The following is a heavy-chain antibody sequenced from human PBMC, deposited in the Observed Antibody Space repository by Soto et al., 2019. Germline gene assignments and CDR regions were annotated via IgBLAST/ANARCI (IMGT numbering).Heavy chain of an antibody. Sequence: EVQLVESGGGLVQPGGSLRLSCAASGFTVSSNYMSWVRQAPGKGLEWVSVIYSGGTTYYADSVKGRFTISRDNSKNTLYLQMNSLRAEDTSVFYCARNGDSSDYRGWFGHWGQGTLVIVSS. J-gene: IGHJ5*02. D-gene: IGHD3-22*01. V-gene: IGHV3-66*01. CDR1: GFTVSSNY. CDR3: ARNGDSSDYRGWFGH. CDR2: IYSGGTT.